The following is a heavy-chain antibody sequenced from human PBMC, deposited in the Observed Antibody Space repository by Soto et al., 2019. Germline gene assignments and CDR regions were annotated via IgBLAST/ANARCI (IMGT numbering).Heavy chain of an antibody. Sequence: EVQLVESGGGLVKPGGSLRLSCAASGFTFSNAWMSWVRQAPGKGLEWVGRIKSKTDGGTTDYAAPVKGRFTISRDDSKNTLYLQRNSLKTEDTAVYYCILYCSGGSCYPHWGQGTLVTVSS. J-gene: IGHJ4*02. CDR1: GFTFSNAW. CDR2: IKSKTDGGTT. CDR3: ILYCSGGSCYPH. V-gene: IGHV3-15*01. D-gene: IGHD2-15*01.